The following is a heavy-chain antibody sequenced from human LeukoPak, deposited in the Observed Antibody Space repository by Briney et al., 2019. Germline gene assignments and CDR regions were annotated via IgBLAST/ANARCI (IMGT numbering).Heavy chain of an antibody. CDR2: INPNRGGT. CDR3: ARGRSPTYYDFWSGYYYTNWFDH. D-gene: IGHD3-3*01. J-gene: IGHJ5*02. Sequence: ASVKVSCKSSRYTFTRYYMHWVRQAPGQGLEGMGWINPNRGGTNYVKKCEGRVTMTSDTSISTAYMELSRLRSDDTAVYYCARGRSPTYYDFWSGYYYTNWFDHWGQGTLVTVSS. CDR1: RYTFTRYY. V-gene: IGHV1-2*02.